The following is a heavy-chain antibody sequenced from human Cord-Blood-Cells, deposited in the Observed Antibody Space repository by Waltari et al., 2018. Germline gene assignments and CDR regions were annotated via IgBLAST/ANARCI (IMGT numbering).Heavy chain of an antibody. J-gene: IGHJ3*02. D-gene: IGHD7-27*01. CDR3: ASPTFALTGDAFDI. V-gene: IGHV1-69*01. CDR1: GGTISSYV. Sequence: QVQLVQSGAEAKKPGSLMKVSGKDSGGTISSYVISSLRQPPGQGLEVVAGIIPSFGTANYAQKFQGRVTIPADEATSTAYMELSSLRSEDTAVYYCASPTFALTGDAFDIWGQGTMVTVSS. CDR2: IIPSFGTA.